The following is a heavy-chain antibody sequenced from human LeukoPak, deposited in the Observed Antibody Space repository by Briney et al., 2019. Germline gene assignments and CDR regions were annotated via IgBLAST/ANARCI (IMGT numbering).Heavy chain of an antibody. D-gene: IGHD3-9*01. J-gene: IGHJ4*02. CDR2: ISGSGGST. Sequence: GGSLRLSCAAPGFTFSTYAMSWVRQAPGKGLEWVSTISGSGGSTYYADSVKGRFTISRDNSKNTLYMQMNSLRAEDTAVYYCANLVTISGGYWGQGTLVTVSS. CDR1: GFTFSTYA. CDR3: ANLVTISGGY. V-gene: IGHV3-23*01.